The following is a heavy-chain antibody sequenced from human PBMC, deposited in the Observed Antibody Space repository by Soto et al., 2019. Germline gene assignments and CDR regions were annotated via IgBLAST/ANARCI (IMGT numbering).Heavy chain of an antibody. CDR2: ISAYNGNR. D-gene: IGHD6-13*01. V-gene: IGHV1-18*04. CDR3: ARWASAAAAHDAFDI. J-gene: IGHJ3*02. Sequence: QVPLVQSGAEVKKPGASVKVSCKASGYTFTSYGISWVRQAPGQGLEWMGWISAYNGNRNYAQKFQGRVTMTTDTSTNTAYMQLRSLRSDDTAVYYCARWASAAAAHDAFDIWRQGTMVTVSS. CDR1: GYTFTSYG.